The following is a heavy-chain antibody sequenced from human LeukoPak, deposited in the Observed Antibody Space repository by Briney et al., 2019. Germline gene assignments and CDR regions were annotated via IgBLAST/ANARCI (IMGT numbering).Heavy chain of an antibody. CDR3: ARAPEDIVVVPAVGPVDNYYSH. D-gene: IGHD2-2*01. V-gene: IGHV1-69*13. J-gene: IGHJ4*02. Sequence: SVKVSCKASGGTFSSYAISWVRQAPGQGLEWMGGIIPIFGTANYAQKFQGRVTITADESTSTAYMELSSLRSEDTAVYYCARAPEDIVVVPAVGPVDNYYSHWGQGTLVTVSS. CDR2: IIPIFGTA. CDR1: GGTFSSYA.